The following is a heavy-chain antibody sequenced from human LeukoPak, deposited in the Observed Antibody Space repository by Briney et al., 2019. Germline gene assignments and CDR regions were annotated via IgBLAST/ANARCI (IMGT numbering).Heavy chain of an antibody. Sequence: SETLSLTCAVYGGSFSGYYWSWIRQPAGKGLEWIGRIYTSGSTNYNPSLKSRVTMSVDTSKNQFSLKLSSVTAADTAVYYCARDLYGDYEGWFDPWGRGTLVTVSS. CDR3: ARDLYGDYEGWFDP. CDR2: IYTSGST. D-gene: IGHD4-17*01. CDR1: GGSFSGYY. V-gene: IGHV4-4*07. J-gene: IGHJ5*02.